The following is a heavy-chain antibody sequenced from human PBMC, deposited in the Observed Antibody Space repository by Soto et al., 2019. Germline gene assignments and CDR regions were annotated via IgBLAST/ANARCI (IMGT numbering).Heavy chain of an antibody. V-gene: IGHV1-18*01. CDR2: ISAYNGNT. D-gene: IGHD3-9*01. CDR1: GYTFTSYG. J-gene: IGHJ3*02. Sequence: ASVKVSCKASGYTFTSYGISWVRQAPGQGLEWMGWISAYNGNTNYAQKFQGRVTITRDTSASTAYMELSSLRSEDTAVYYCALVLRYFDWPNDAFDIWGQGTMVTVSS. CDR3: ALVLRYFDWPNDAFDI.